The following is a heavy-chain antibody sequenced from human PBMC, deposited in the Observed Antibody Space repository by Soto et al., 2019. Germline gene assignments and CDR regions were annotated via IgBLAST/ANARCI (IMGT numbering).Heavy chain of an antibody. D-gene: IGHD3-22*01. Sequence: QVQLVQSGAEVKKPGSSVKVSCKASGRTFNNYAISWVRQAPGIGVAWLGVIIPIGGTPEHAQKFQGRVTISADESTNTAYMELSSLRSEDTAVYYCATNYYDGSGHYFIFEHWGQGTLVTVSS. J-gene: IGHJ4*02. CDR1: GRTFNNYA. CDR3: ATNYYDGSGHYFIFEH. V-gene: IGHV1-69*01. CDR2: IIPIGGTP.